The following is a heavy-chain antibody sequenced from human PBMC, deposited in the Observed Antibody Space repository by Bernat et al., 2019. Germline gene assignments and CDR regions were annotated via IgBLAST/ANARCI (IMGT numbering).Heavy chain of an antibody. V-gene: IGHV4-34*01. CDR3: ARGASSSAFAFDF. J-gene: IGHJ4*02. D-gene: IGHD3-10*01. CDR2: INHSGST. Sequence: QVQLQQWGAGLLKPSETLSLPCAVYGGSFSGYYWTWVRQSPGKGLEWIGEINHSGSTNYNPSLKSRVTISVDSSKNQFSLKLSSVTAADTAVYYCARGASSSAFAFDFWGQGTPVTVSS. CDR1: GGSFSGYY.